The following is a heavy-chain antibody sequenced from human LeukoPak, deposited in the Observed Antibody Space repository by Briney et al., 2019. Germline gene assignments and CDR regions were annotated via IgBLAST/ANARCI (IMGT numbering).Heavy chain of an antibody. CDR2: IIPIFGTA. CDR3: ARGLGPTGGNFDY. Sequence: SVKVSCKASGYTFTSYYMHWVRQAPGQGLEWMGGIIPIFGTANYAQKFQGRVTITTDESTSTAYMELSSLRSEDTAVYYCARGLGPTGGNFDYWGQGTLVTVSS. V-gene: IGHV1-69*05. CDR1: GYTFTSYY. J-gene: IGHJ4*02. D-gene: IGHD2-8*02.